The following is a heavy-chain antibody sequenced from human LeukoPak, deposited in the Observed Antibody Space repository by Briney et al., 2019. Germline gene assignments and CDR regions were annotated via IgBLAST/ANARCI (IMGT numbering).Heavy chain of an antibody. Sequence: PGRSLRLSCAASGFTFSHYGMHWVRQAPGRGLEWVAVIWSDGSNKFYADSVKGRFTISRDNSQNTVDLHMDILRAEGTAVYYCAKDAQRGFDYSNSLEYWGQGTLVTVSS. D-gene: IGHD4-11*01. CDR3: AKDAQRGFDYSNSLEY. CDR1: GFTFSHYG. J-gene: IGHJ4*02. V-gene: IGHV3-33*06. CDR2: IWSDGSNK.